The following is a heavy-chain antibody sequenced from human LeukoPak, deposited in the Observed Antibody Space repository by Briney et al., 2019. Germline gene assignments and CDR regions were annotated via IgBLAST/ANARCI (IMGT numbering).Heavy chain of an antibody. Sequence: SETLSLTCTVSGGSINSHSYYWGWIRQPPGKGLEWIGSVYYDGTSYSNPSLKTRLGVLVDKSRDQFSLDLDFVTAADTALYYCVRHISTNTGYFDSCGQGTLVSVSS. CDR1: GGSINSHSYY. V-gene: IGHV4-39*01. J-gene: IGHJ4*02. CDR3: VRHISTNTGYFDS. CDR2: VYYDGTS. D-gene: IGHD5-24*01.